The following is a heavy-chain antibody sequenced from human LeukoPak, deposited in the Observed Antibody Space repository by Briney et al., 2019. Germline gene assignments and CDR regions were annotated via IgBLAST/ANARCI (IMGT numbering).Heavy chain of an antibody. J-gene: IGHJ3*02. D-gene: IGHD1-26*01. CDR2: ITSSGSAI. Sequence: GGSLRLSCEPSGFTFSSYEMNWVRQGPGKGLEWVSFITSSGSAIYYADSVRGRFTVSRDNAKNSPTLQMNSLRAEDTAVYFCARVGNLRVGAEDAFDIWGQGTLVSVSS. CDR3: ARVGNLRVGAEDAFDI. CDR1: GFTFSSYE. V-gene: IGHV3-48*03.